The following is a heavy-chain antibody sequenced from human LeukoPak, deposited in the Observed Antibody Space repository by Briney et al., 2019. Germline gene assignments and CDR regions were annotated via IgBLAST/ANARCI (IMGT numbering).Heavy chain of an antibody. CDR1: GFTFTGYS. CDR2: ISDSSTII. CDR3: ARVVVGRTYPSY. J-gene: IGHJ4*02. D-gene: IGHD2-21*01. V-gene: IGHV3-48*02. Sequence: PGGSLRLSCAASGFTFTGYSMSWVRQAPGKGLEWVSYISDSSTIIHYADSVKGRFTISRDNARNSLYLQMNSLRDEDTAVYYCARVVVGRTYPSYWGQGTLVTVSS.